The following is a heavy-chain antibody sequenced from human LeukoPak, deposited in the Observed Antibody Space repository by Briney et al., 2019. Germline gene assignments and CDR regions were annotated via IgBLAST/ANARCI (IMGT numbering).Heavy chain of an antibody. J-gene: IGHJ4*02. D-gene: IGHD6-13*01. CDR2: IYYSGST. CDR3: ARVGSSREVDY. Sequence: SETLSLTCTVSGGSISSSSYYWGWIRQPPGKGLEWIGSIYYSGSTYYNPSLKSRVTMSIDTSKNQFSLRLTSVTAADTAVYYCARVGSSREVDYWGQGILVTVSS. V-gene: IGHV4-39*07. CDR1: GGSISSSSYY.